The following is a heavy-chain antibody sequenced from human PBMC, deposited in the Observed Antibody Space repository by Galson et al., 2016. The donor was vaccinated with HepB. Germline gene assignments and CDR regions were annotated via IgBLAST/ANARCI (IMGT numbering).Heavy chain of an antibody. J-gene: IGHJ5*02. CDR3: ARWGSYGSGWTGDWFDP. V-gene: IGHV4-59*01. Sequence: SETLSLTCTVSGGSISSDHWSWIRQPPGKGLEWIGYVSYSGTTNYSPSLKSRVTISADTSKNQFSLNLTSVTAADTAVYYCARWGSYGSGWTGDWFDPWGQGALVTVSS. D-gene: IGHD6-19*01. CDR1: GGSISSDH. CDR2: VSYSGTT.